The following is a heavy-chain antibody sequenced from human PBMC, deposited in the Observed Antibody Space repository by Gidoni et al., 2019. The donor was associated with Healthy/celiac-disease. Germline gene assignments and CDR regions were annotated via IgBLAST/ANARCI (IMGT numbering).Heavy chain of an antibody. J-gene: IGHJ4*02. D-gene: IGHD5-18*01. CDR3: ATLDTAMAPKDY. Sequence: EVQLVQSGAEVKTPGESLRISCKGSGYSFTSYWIGWVRQMPGKGLEWMGRIDPSDSYSSYNPSLQGHVTISADKSISTAYLQWSSLKASDTAMYYCATLDTAMAPKDYWGQGTLVTVSS. CDR2: IDPSDSYS. V-gene: IGHV5-10-1*01. CDR1: GYSFTSYW.